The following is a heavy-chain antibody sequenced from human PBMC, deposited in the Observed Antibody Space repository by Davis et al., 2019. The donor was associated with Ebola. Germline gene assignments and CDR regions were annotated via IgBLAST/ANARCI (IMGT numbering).Heavy chain of an antibody. V-gene: IGHV1-8*01. J-gene: IGHJ4*02. D-gene: IGHD1-20*01. CDR3: ARDWYNWNDGKDY. Sequence: ASVKVSCKASGYTFTSYDINWVRQATGQGLEWMGWMNPNSGNTGYAQKFQGRVTMTRDTSTSTVYMELSSLRSEDTAVYYCARDWYNWNDGKDYWGQGTLVTVSS. CDR1: GYTFTSYD. CDR2: MNPNSGNT.